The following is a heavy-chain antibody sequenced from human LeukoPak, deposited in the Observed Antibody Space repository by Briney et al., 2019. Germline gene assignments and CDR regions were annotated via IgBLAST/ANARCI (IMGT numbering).Heavy chain of an antibody. CDR2: ISSSGSTI. J-gene: IGHJ6*04. V-gene: IGHV3-11*01. D-gene: IGHD6-13*01. Sequence: GGSLRLSCAASGFTFSDYYMSWIRQAPGKGLEWVSYISSSGSTIYYADSVRGRFTISRDNAENSLYLQMNSLRAEDTAVYYCARDQAYSSSWSLGVGGKGTTVTVSS. CDR3: ARDQAYSSSWSLGV. CDR1: GFTFSDYY.